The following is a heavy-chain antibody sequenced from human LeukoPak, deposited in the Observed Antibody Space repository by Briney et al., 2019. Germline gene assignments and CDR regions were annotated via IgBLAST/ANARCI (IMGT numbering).Heavy chain of an antibody. V-gene: IGHV1-69*05. D-gene: IGHD3-3*01. CDR3: ARGDPITIFGVDADYYYYRDV. J-gene: IGHJ6*03. CDR1: GGTFSSYA. Sequence: GASVKVSCKASGGTFSSYAISWVRQAPGQGLEWMGGIIPIFGTANYAQKFQGRVTITTDESTSTAYMELSSLRSEDTAVYYCARGDPITIFGVDADYYYYRDVGGKGTTVTVSS. CDR2: IIPIFGTA.